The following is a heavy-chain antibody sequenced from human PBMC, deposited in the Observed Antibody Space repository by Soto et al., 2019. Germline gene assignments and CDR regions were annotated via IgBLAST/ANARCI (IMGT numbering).Heavy chain of an antibody. CDR3: ASPSYGDYVYAFGI. CDR2: IIPIFGTA. D-gene: IGHD4-17*01. V-gene: IGHV1-69*13. J-gene: IGHJ3*02. Sequence: AASVKVSCKASGGTFSSYAISWVRQAPGQGLEWMGGIIPIFGTANYAQKFQGRVTITADESTSTAYMELSSLRSEDTAVYYCASPSYGDYVYAFGIWGQGTMVTVSS. CDR1: GGTFSSYA.